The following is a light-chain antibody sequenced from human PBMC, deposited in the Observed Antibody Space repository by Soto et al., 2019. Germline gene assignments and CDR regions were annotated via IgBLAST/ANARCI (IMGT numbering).Light chain of an antibody. V-gene: IGKV3-15*01. CDR1: QYVHTS. Sequence: EIVMTQSPGTLSVSPGERVTVSCRASQYVHTSLAWYQQKSGQAPRLLIYGASIRAPGVPDRFSGSGSGTEFTLTIGSLQSEDSAVYSGQQYHQWPPTWTFRQGTKVEI. CDR2: GAS. CDR3: QQYHQWPPTWT. J-gene: IGKJ1*01.